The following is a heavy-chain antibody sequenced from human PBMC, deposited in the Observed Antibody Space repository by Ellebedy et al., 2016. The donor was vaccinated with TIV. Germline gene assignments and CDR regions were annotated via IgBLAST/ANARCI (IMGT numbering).Heavy chain of an antibody. CDR1: GYTFTSYD. CDR2: MNPNSGNT. D-gene: IGHD3-10*01. CDR3: ARGLGGSGTPNI. V-gene: IGHV1-8*01. Sequence: ASVKVSXXASGYTFTSYDINWVRQATGQRLEWMGWMNPNSGNTGYAQKFQGRVTLTRSTSTTTAYMELSSLGSEDTAIYYCARGLGGSGTPNIWGQGTMVTVSS. J-gene: IGHJ3*02.